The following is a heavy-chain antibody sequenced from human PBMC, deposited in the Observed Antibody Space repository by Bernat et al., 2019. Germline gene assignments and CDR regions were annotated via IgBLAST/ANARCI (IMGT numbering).Heavy chain of an antibody. CDR1: GFTFDDYA. CDR2: ISWNSGSI. Sequence: EVQLVESGGGLVQPGRSLRLSCAASGFTFDDYAMHWVRQAPGKGLEWVSGISWNSGSIGYADSVKGRFTISSDNAKNSLYLQMNSLGAEDTALYYCAKDFRGYSGYDSPDFDYWGQGTLVTVSS. CDR3: AKDFRGYSGYDSPDFDY. V-gene: IGHV3-9*01. J-gene: IGHJ4*02. D-gene: IGHD5-12*01.